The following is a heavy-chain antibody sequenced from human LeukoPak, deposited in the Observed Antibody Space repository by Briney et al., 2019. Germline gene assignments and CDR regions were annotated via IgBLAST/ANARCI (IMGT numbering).Heavy chain of an antibody. J-gene: IGHJ4*02. Sequence: GGSLRLSCAASGFTFSDYYMSWIRQAPGKGLEWVSAISGSGGSTYYADSVKGRFTISRDNSKNTLYLQMNSLRAEDTAVYYCAKDTVVPAGPFDYWGQGTLVTVSS. CDR3: AKDTVVPAGPFDY. CDR1: GFTFSDYY. CDR2: ISGSGGST. D-gene: IGHD2-2*01. V-gene: IGHV3-23*01.